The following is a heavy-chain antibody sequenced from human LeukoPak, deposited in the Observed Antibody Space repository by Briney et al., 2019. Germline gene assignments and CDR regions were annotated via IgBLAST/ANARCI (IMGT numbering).Heavy chain of an antibody. Sequence: GGSLRLSCAASGFTFSSYGKHWVRQAPGKGLEWVAVISYDGSNKYYADSVKGRFTISRDNSKNTLYLQMNSPRAEDTAVYYCAKDRLRLTPRYYYGMDVWGQGTTVTVSS. V-gene: IGHV3-30*18. J-gene: IGHJ6*02. CDR1: GFTFSSYG. D-gene: IGHD3-3*01. CDR2: ISYDGSNK. CDR3: AKDRLRLTPRYYYGMDV.